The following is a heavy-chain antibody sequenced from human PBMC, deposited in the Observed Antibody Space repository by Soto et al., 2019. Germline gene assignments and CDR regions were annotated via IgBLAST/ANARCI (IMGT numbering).Heavy chain of an antibody. CDR2: IYWDDDK. CDR3: AHRRDDLGGLGSFDY. V-gene: IGHV2-5*02. CDR1: GFSLSPTGVG. D-gene: IGHD3-16*01. J-gene: IGHJ4*02. Sequence: QITLKESGPPLVKPAQTLTLTCTFSGFSLSPTGVGVGWIRQPPGKALDWLALIYWDDDKRYSPSLRSRLTITKDTSKNQMVLTMTNMDPLDTGTYYCAHRRDDLGGLGSFDYWGPGTLVTVSS.